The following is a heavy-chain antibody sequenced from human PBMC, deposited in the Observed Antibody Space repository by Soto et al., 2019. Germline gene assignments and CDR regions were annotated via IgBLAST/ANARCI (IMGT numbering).Heavy chain of an antibody. D-gene: IGHD2-8*01. V-gene: IGHV3-72*01. CDR3: ARLMGTSFDL. Sequence: GGSLRLSCAVSGFTFSDHHMDWVRQAPGKGLEWAGRATNKGHSHTTGYAASVKGRFTISRDDSKNSLSLQMNSLKTEDTAVYFCARLMGTSFDLWGQGTLVTVSS. J-gene: IGHJ4*02. CDR1: GFTFSDHH. CDR2: ATNKGHSHTT.